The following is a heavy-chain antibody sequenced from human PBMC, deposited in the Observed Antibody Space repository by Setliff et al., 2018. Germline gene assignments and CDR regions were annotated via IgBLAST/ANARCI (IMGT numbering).Heavy chain of an antibody. CDR1: G. D-gene: IGHD3-22*01. CDR2: FIPILGAT. V-gene: IGHV1-69*13. CDR3: VRDGLTMIVFDAFDV. Sequence: SVKVSCKASGITWVRQAPGQGLQWLGRFIPILGATNYAQKFQGRVTITADESTSTAYLELSGLTSEDTAVYYCVRDGLTMIVFDAFDVWGQGTMVTVSS. J-gene: IGHJ3*01.